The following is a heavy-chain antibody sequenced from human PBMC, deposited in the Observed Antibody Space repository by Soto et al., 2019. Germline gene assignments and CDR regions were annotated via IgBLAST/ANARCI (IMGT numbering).Heavy chain of an antibody. Sequence: QVQLVQSGAEEKKPGASVKVSCKASGYSFTSYAMHWVRQAPGQRLEWMGWINAGNGNTKYSQKFQGRVTITRDTSASTAYMELSSLRSEDTAMYYCPRAVAVPASCDYGGPGALVTVSS. J-gene: IGHJ4*02. CDR1: GYSFTSYA. V-gene: IGHV1-3*05. CDR2: INAGNGNT. D-gene: IGHD6-19*01. CDR3: PRAVAVPASCDY.